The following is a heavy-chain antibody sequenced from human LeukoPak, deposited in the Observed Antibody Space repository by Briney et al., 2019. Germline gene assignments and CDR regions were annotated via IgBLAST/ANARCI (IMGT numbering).Heavy chain of an antibody. CDR1: GFNFDGYA. CDR3: VKVSRWRYEPLDI. V-gene: IGHV3-9*01. CDR2: ISWNSGDI. J-gene: IGHJ3*02. D-gene: IGHD2-2*01. Sequence: GRSLRLSCAASGFNFDGYAMHWVRQAPRKGLEWVAGISWNSGDIGYADSVKGRFTISKDNAKNGLYLQMNSLRPEDTALYYCVKVSRWRYEPLDIWGQGTMVTVSS.